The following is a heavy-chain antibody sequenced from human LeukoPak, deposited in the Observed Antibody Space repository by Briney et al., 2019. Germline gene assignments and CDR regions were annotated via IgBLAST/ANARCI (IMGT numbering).Heavy chain of an antibody. D-gene: IGHD4-17*01. CDR2: ISSSGSTI. J-gene: IGHJ4*02. CDR3: ARAKYGDYEEGLPAYFDY. V-gene: IGHV3-48*03. Sequence: GGSLRLSCAASGFTFSSYEMNWVRQAPGKGLEWVSYISSSGSTIYYADSVKGRFTISRDNAKNSLYLQMNSLRAEDTAVYYCARAKYGDYEEGLPAYFDYWGQGTLVTVSS. CDR1: GFTFSSYE.